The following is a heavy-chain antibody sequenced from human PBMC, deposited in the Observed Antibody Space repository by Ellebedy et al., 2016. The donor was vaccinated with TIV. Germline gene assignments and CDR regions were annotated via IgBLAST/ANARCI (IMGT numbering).Heavy chain of an antibody. V-gene: IGHV3-30-3*01. J-gene: IGHJ5*02. D-gene: IGHD6-19*01. Sequence: GGSLRLSFAASGFNFNSYAMHWVRQAPGKGLEWVALISHDGNNKYYTDSVKGRFPISRDNSKNTLNFQMNSLRTDDTAVYYCARDPGGGGWYGWFDPWGQGLLVTVSS. CDR2: ISHDGNNK. CDR3: ARDPGGGGWYGWFDP. CDR1: GFNFNSYA.